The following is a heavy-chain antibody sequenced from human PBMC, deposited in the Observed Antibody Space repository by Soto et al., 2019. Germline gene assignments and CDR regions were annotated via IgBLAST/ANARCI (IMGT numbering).Heavy chain of an antibody. CDR1: GYTFATYG. CDR3: ARLRYHDLESWFDT. Sequence: QVQLVQSGAEVKKPGASVKVSCKASGYTFATYGITWVRQAPGQGLEWMGWIRGYSGKTNYAQNFQGRVTMTTDTSTSTAYMELRSLASDDTAIYYCARLRYHDLESWFDTGGQGTLVTVSS. D-gene: IGHD3-22*01. J-gene: IGHJ5*02. V-gene: IGHV1-18*04. CDR2: IRGYSGKT.